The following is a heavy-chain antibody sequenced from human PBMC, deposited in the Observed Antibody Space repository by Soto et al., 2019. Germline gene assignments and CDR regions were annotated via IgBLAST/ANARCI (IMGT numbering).Heavy chain of an antibody. Sequence: EVQVVEAGGGLVQPGGSLRLSCAASVFTFSGNWMHWVRQAPGKGLLWVSRINPDGSNTDYEDSVKGRFTISRDNAKNTLYLHMNSLRAEDTAVYYCAGGIWNDNAYWGQGTLVTVSS. CDR1: VFTFSGNW. D-gene: IGHD1-1*01. J-gene: IGHJ4*02. CDR3: AGGIWNDNAY. V-gene: IGHV3-74*01. CDR2: INPDGSNT.